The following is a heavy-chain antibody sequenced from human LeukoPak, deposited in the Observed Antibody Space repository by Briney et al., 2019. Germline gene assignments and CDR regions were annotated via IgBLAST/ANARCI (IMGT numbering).Heavy chain of an antibody. Sequence: ASVKVSCKASGYTFTGYYMHWVRQAPGQGLEWMGWISPYNGNTNYAQKLQGRVTMTTDKSTSTAYMTLTSLRSDDTAAYTGARDQGEYTGGMIAFDIWGRGSMVTVS. CDR3: ARDQGEYTGGMIAFDI. CDR1: GYTFTGYY. CDR2: ISPYNGNT. D-gene: IGHD3-10*01. J-gene: IGHJ3*02. V-gene: IGHV1-18*04.